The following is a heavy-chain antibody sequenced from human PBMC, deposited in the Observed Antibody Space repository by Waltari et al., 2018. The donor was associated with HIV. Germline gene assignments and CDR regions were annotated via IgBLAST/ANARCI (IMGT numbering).Heavy chain of an antibody. Sequence: QVQLVQSGAEVKKPGSSVKVSCKASGGTVSSSDISWVRQAPGQGLEWMGAISPPFGEANYAQKFQGRLTITADEATSTAYMELSSLRSEDTAVYYCARVPDRSGYQRYAMDVWGQGTTVTVS. CDR2: ISPPFGEA. CDR3: ARVPDRSGYQRYAMDV. CDR1: GGTVSSSD. V-gene: IGHV1-69*01. D-gene: IGHD3-22*01. J-gene: IGHJ6*02.